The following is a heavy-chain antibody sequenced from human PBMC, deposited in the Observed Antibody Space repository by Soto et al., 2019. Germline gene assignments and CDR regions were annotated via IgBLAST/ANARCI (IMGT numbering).Heavy chain of an antibody. V-gene: IGHV4-39*01. CDR3: ARHSLALRKNNGFDP. J-gene: IGHJ5*02. CDR2: IFYLGSS. Sequence: SGTLSVTCAVSGDSIISSDCYWGWVRQPPGKCLEWIGSIFYLGSSYYNPSLKSRVTMSVDTSKNQFSLRLRSVTAADTALYFCARHSLALRKNNGFDPWGQGIMVPVSS. CDR1: GDSIISSDCY. D-gene: IGHD3-3*02.